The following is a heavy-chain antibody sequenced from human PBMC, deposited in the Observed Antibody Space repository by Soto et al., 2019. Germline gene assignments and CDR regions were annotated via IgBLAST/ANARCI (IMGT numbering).Heavy chain of an antibody. J-gene: IGHJ4*02. Sequence: PGGSLRLSCAASGFTFSSYAIHWGRQAPGRGLEWVAVISYDGSNKYYADSVKGRFTISRDNSKNTLYLQMNSLRAEDTAVYYCARAMEWSDFDYWGQGTLVTVSS. V-gene: IGHV3-30-3*01. D-gene: IGHD3-3*01. CDR2: ISYDGSNK. CDR1: GFTFSSYA. CDR3: ARAMEWSDFDY.